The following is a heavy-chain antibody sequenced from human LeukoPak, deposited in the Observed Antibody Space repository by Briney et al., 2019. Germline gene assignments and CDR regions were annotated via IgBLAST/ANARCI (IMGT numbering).Heavy chain of an antibody. J-gene: IGHJ5*02. Sequence: SVKVSCKASRYTFSNYDINWVRQAPGQGLEWMGGIIPIFGTANYAQKFQGRVTITADESTSTAYMELSSLRSEDTAVYYCARGFGYCSSTSCYATIDWFDPWAREPWSPSPQ. CDR1: RYTFSNYD. V-gene: IGHV1-69*13. D-gene: IGHD2-2*03. CDR2: IIPIFGTA. CDR3: ARGFGYCSSTSCYATIDWFDP.